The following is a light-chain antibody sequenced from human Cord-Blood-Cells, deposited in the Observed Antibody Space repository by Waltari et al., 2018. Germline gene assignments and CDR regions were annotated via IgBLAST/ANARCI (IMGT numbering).Light chain of an antibody. V-gene: IGLV2-11*01. J-gene: IGLJ3*02. CDR1: SSDVGGFHY. Sequence: QSALTQPPPLSGSPGQSATTSCTATSSDVGGFHYFSWYQQHPGKAPKLMIYEVSKRPSGVPDRFSGSKSGNTASLTISGLQAEDEADYYCCSYAGSYTWVFGGGTKLTVL. CDR3: CSYAGSYTWV. CDR2: EVS.